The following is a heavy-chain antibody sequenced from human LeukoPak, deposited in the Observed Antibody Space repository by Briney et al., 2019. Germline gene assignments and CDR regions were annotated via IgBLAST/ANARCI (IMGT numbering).Heavy chain of an antibody. Sequence: GGSLRLSCASSGFTFSSYGIHWVRQAPGKGLEWVAFISYDANNKYYVDSVKGRFTISRDDSKNALYLQMNSLRAEDTAVYYCAKDPLQYGSGSYYFDYWGQGTLVTVS. V-gene: IGHV3-30*02. CDR3: AKDPLQYGSGSYYFDY. CDR2: ISYDANNK. J-gene: IGHJ4*02. D-gene: IGHD3-10*01. CDR1: GFTFSSYG.